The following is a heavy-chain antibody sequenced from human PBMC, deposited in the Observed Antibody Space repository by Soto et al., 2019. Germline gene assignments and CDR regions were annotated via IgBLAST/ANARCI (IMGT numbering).Heavy chain of an antibody. CDR2: IYYSGST. CDR1: GGTISSSSYY. V-gene: IGHV4-39*01. D-gene: IGHD3-3*02. Sequence: PSETLSLTCPVSGGTISSSSYYWGWIRKPPGKGLEWIGSIYYSGSTYYNPSLKSRVTISVDTSKNQFSLKLSSVTAADTAVYYCASPKIAFYNWFDPWGQGTLVTVSS. CDR3: ASPKIAFYNWFDP. J-gene: IGHJ5*02.